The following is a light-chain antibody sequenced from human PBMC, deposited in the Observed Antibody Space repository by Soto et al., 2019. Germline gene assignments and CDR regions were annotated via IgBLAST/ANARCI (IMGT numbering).Light chain of an antibody. J-gene: IGKJ1*01. CDR1: QSISSW. Sequence: DIQMTQSPSTLSASVGDRVTITCRASQSISSWLAWYQQKPGKAPKLLIHEASSSEIGVPPRFSGSGFGTEFTLTISSQQPDDFATYYCQYYKESSTFGQGTRLEIK. CDR2: EAS. V-gene: IGKV1-5*03. CDR3: QYYKESST.